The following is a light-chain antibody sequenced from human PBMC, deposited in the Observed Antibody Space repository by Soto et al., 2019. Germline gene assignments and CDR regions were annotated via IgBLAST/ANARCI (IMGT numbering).Light chain of an antibody. CDR3: ASFRSGTILV. V-gene: IGLV2-14*01. J-gene: IGLJ1*01. Sequence: QSPLTQPSSVCGSPGQSFTISCTGPRSDIGDSNFISWYQHSPGKAPRLLIYEVNNRPSGVSKRFSGSKAGNTASLTISGLLDDDEADYFCASFRSGTILVFGSGTKVTVL. CDR2: EVN. CDR1: RSDIGDSNF.